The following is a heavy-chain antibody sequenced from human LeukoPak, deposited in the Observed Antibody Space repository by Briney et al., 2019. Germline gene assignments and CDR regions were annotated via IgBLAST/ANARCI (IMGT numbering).Heavy chain of an antibody. CDR3: ARDRSSGCFDY. V-gene: IGHV1-69*13. Sequence: SVKVSCKASGGTFSSYAISWVRQAPGQGLEWMRGIIPIFGTANYAQKFQGRVTITADEATSTAYMELSSLRSEDTAVYYCARDRSSGCFDYWGQGTLVTVPS. CDR2: IIPIFGTA. CDR1: GGTFSSYA. J-gene: IGHJ4*02. D-gene: IGHD6-19*01.